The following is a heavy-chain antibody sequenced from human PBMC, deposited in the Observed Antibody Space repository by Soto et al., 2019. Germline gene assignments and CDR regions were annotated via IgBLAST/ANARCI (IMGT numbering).Heavy chain of an antibody. CDR1: GYSFSTYW. D-gene: IGHD2-8*01. V-gene: IGHV5-51*01. CDR2: IYPDNSDT. CDR3: ARRDHNGFPDY. J-gene: IGHJ4*02. Sequence: GESLKISCKTSGYSFSTYWIGWVRQMPGKGLEWMGIIYPDNSDTSYSPSFQGQVTLSADKSITTAYLQWSSLKASDTAMDYCARRDHNGFPDYWGQGTLVTVSS.